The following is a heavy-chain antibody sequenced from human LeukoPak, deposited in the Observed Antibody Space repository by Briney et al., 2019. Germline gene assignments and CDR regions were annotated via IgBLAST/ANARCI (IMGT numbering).Heavy chain of an antibody. J-gene: IGHJ4*02. V-gene: IGHV3-30*02. CDR2: IRFDEVNK. CDR3: ASGYYYEYFDY. CDR1: GFTFSSYG. D-gene: IGHD3-22*01. Sequence: GGSLRLSCAASGFTFSSYGMHWVRQAPGKGLEWVAFIRFDEVNKYYAESVKGRFTISRDNAKNSLYLQMNSLRAEDTAVYYCASGYYYEYFDYWGQGTLVTVSS.